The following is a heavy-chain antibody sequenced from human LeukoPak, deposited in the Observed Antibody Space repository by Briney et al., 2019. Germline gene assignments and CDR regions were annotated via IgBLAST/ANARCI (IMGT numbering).Heavy chain of an antibody. D-gene: IGHD3-16*01. V-gene: IGHV3-74*01. CDR1: EFTFSSYW. Sequence: GGSLRLSCAASEFTFSSYWMHWVRQVPGKGLVWASRINSDGSSTAYADSVKGRFTISRDNGKDTLYLQMNSLRAEDTGVYYCAALDHGHDHWGQGTLVTVSS. CDR2: INSDGSST. CDR3: AALDHGHDH. J-gene: IGHJ4*02.